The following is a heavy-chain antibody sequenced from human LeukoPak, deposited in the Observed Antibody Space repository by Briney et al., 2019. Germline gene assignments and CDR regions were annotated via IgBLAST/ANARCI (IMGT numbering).Heavy chain of an antibody. J-gene: IGHJ5*02. CDR1: GGSFSGYY. V-gene: IGHV4-34*01. CDR2: INHSGST. CDR3: TYSSSALPYNWFDP. D-gene: IGHD6-6*01. Sequence: PSETLSLTYAVYGGSFSGYYWSWIRQPPGKGLEWIGEINHSGSTNYNPSLKSRVTISVDTSKNQFSLKLSSVTAADTAVYYCTYSSSALPYNWFDPWGQGTLVPVSS.